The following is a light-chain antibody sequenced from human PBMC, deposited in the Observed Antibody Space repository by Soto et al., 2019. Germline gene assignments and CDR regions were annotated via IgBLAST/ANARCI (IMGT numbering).Light chain of an antibody. J-gene: IGKJ5*01. CDR1: QSVSSSY. CDR3: QQYGSSPLIT. CDR2: GAS. Sequence: VLTQSPGTLTLSPGERATLSCTASQSVSSSYLAWYQQKPGQAPRLLIYGASSRATGIPDRFSGSGSGTDFTLTISRLEPEDFAVYYCQQYGSSPLITFGQGTRLEIK. V-gene: IGKV3-20*01.